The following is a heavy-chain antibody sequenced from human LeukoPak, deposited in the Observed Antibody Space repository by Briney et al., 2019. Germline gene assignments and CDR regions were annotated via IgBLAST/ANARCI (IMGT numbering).Heavy chain of an antibody. D-gene: IGHD6-19*01. CDR3: ARDRDSGWYNFDY. CDR2: ISESSNYI. J-gene: IGHJ4*02. CDR1: GFIFSSYR. V-gene: IGHV3-21*01. Sequence: GGSLRLSRVASGFIFSSYRMNWVRQAPGKGLEWVSSISESSNYIYYADSVKGRFTISRDNAKNSLYLQMNSLRAEDTAVYYCARDRDSGWYNFDYWGQGTLVTVSS.